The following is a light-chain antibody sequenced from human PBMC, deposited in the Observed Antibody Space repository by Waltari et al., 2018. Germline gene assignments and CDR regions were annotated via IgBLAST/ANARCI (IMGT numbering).Light chain of an antibody. V-gene: IGKV4-1*01. J-gene: IGKJ1*01. CDR1: QNVLYSSNNRNY. CDR2: WAS. Sequence: DIVMTQSPDSLAVSLGERATINCKSGQNVLYSSNNRNYLDWYQYKPGHPPKLLIYWASTRASGVPDRFSGSGSGTYYTLTISSLQAEDVAVYYCQQYYRTPPTFGQGTKVEIK. CDR3: QQYYRTPPT.